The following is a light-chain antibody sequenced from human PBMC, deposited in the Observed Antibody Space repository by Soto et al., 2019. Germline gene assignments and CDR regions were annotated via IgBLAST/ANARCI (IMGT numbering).Light chain of an antibody. CDR1: QSVSSSY. Sequence: EIVLTQSPGTLSLSPGERATLSCRASQSVSSSYVAWYQQKPGQAPRLLTYDASRRASGTPDRFSGSGSGTDYTLTISRLEPEDFAVYYCQQRSNWPPFTFGPGTKVDIK. V-gene: IGKV3D-20*02. CDR3: QQRSNWPPFT. J-gene: IGKJ3*01. CDR2: DAS.